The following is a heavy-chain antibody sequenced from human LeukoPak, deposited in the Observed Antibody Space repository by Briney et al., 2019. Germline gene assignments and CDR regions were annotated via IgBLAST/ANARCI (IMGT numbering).Heavy chain of an antibody. J-gene: IGHJ3*02. Sequence: GGSLRLSCAASVSNAWMSWVRQAPGKGLEWVSRIKSKTDGGTTDYGAPVKGRFTISRDDSKTTLFLQMNSLKTEDTAVYYCTSSRLGTPSAFDIWGQGTMVTVSS. CDR3: TSSRLGTPSAFDI. D-gene: IGHD1-1*01. V-gene: IGHV3-15*01. CDR1: VSNAW. CDR2: IKSKTDGGTT.